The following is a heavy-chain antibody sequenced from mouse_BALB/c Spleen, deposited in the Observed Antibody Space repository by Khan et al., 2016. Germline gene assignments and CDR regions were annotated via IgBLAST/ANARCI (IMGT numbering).Heavy chain of an antibody. CDR2: INTYTGEP. V-gene: IGHV9-3-1*01. Sequence: QIQLVQSGPELKKPGETVKISCKASGYTFTNYGMNWVKQAPGKGLKWMGWINTYTGEPTYADDFKGRFAFSLETSASTAYLQINNLKNEDTATXFCARRSIDYDYDGFAYWGQGTLVTVSA. J-gene: IGHJ3*01. CDR1: GYTFTNYG. D-gene: IGHD2-4*01. CDR3: ARRSIDYDYDGFAY.